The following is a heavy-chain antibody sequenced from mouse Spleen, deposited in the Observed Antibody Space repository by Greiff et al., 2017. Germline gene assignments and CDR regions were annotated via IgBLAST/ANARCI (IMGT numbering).Heavy chain of an antibody. J-gene: IGHJ2*01. D-gene: IGHD1-1*02. Sequence: EVKLVESGGGLVKPGGSLKLSCAASGFAFSSYDMSWVRQTPEKRLEWVATISSGGSYTYYPDSVKGRFTISRDNARNTLYLQMSSLRSEDTALYYCARRDGGFDYWGQGTTLTVSS. CDR3: ARRDGGFDY. V-gene: IGHV5-9*02. CDR2: ISSGGSYT. CDR1: GFAFSSYD.